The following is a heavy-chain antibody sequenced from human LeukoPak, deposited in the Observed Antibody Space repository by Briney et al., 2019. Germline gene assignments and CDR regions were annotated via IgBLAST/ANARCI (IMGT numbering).Heavy chain of an antibody. D-gene: IGHD3-22*01. J-gene: IGHJ4*02. CDR2: ISSSSSYI. V-gene: IGHV3-21*04. CDR1: GFTFSNYD. CDR3: AKMPTPIYYDSSGSGDYFDY. Sequence: GGSLRLSCVASGFTFSNYDMNWVRQAPGKGLEWVSFISSSSSYIYYADSVKGRFTISRDNAKNSLYLQMNSLRAEDTALYYCAKMPTPIYYDSSGSGDYFDYWGQGTLVTVSS.